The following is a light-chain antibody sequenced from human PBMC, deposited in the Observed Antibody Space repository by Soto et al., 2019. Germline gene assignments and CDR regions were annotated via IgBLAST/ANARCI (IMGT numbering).Light chain of an antibody. Sequence: EIVMTQSPATLSVSPGERATLSCRASQSVTSNLAWYQQKPGQAPRLLIFGASTRATGIPARFSGSGSGTEFTLTISSLQSEDFAVYYCQQCNDWPYTFGQGTRLEIK. CDR3: QQCNDWPYT. CDR1: QSVTSN. J-gene: IGKJ5*01. CDR2: GAS. V-gene: IGKV3-15*01.